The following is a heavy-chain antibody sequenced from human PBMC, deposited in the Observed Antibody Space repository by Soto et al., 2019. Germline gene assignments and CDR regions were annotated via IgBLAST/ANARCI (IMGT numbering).Heavy chain of an antibody. V-gene: IGHV3-53*01. CDR2: IYSGGST. CDR3: AKYYGDADPYFDY. Sequence: PGGSLRLSCAASGFTVSSNYMSWVRQAPGKGLEWVSVIYSGGSTYYADSVKGRFTISRDNSKNTLYLQMNSLRAEDTAVYYCAKYYGDADPYFDYWGQGTLVTVSS. D-gene: IGHD4-17*01. CDR1: GFTVSSNY. J-gene: IGHJ4*02.